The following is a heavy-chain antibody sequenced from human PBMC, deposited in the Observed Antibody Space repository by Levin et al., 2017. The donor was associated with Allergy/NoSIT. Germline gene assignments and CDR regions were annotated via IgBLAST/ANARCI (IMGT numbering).Heavy chain of an antibody. CDR3: AGPYDDGMDV. J-gene: IGHJ6*02. CDR2: IYHSGST. CDR1: GGSISSGGYS. V-gene: IGHV4-30-2*01. Sequence: PSETLSLTCAVSGGSISSGGYSWSWIRQPPGKGLEWIGYIYHSGSTYYNPSLKSRVTISVDRSKNQFSLKLSSVTAADTAVYYCAGPYDDGMDVWGQGTTVTVSS.